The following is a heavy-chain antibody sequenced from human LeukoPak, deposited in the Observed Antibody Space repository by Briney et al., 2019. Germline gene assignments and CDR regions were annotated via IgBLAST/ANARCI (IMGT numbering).Heavy chain of an antibody. CDR3: ARISSSSADWTYYFDY. V-gene: IGHV5-51*01. CDR1: GYSFTSYW. CDR2: IYPGDSDT. Sequence: GESLKVSCKGSGYSFTSYWIGWVRQMPGKGLEWMGIIYPGDSDTRYSPSFQGQVTISADKSISTASLQWNNLKASDTAMYYCARISSSSADWTYYFDYWGQGTLVTVSS. J-gene: IGHJ4*02. D-gene: IGHD6-6*01.